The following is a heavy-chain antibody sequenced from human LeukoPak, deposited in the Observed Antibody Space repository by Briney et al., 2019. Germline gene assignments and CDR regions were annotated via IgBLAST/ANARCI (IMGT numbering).Heavy chain of an antibody. CDR1: GGSISSYY. Sequence: PSETLSLTCTVSGGSISSYYWSWIRQPPGKGLEWIGYIYYSGSTNYNPSLKSRVTISVDTSKNQFSLKLSSVTAGDTAVYYCARVLVRGVITYFDYWGQGTLVTVSS. CDR3: ARVLVRGVITYFDY. D-gene: IGHD3-10*01. J-gene: IGHJ4*02. V-gene: IGHV4-59*01. CDR2: IYYSGST.